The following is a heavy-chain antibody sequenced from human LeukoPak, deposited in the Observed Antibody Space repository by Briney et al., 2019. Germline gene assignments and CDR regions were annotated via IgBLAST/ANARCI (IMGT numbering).Heavy chain of an antibody. CDR2: ISWNSGSI. Sequence: PGGSLRLSCAASGFTFDDYGMSWVRQAPGKGLEWVSGISWNSGSIGYADSVKGRFTISRDNAKNSLYLQMNSLRAEDTALYYCAKGIHLTYYYDSGDYWGQGTLVTVSS. CDR3: AKGIHLTYYYDSGDY. V-gene: IGHV3-9*01. J-gene: IGHJ4*02. CDR1: GFTFDDYG. D-gene: IGHD3-22*01.